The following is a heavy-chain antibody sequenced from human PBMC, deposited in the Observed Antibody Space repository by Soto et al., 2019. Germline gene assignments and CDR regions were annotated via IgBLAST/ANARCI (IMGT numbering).Heavy chain of an antibody. CDR2: IYYSGST. CDR1: GGSISSSSYY. J-gene: IGHJ6*02. CDR3: AKGLVLRYFDWLLNPPPSFYGMDV. D-gene: IGHD3-9*01. V-gene: IGHV4-39*01. Sequence: PSETLSLTCTVSGGSISSSSYYWGWIRQPPGKGLEWIGSIYYSGSTYYNPSLKSRVTISVDTSKNQFSLKLSSVTAADTAVYYCAKGLVLRYFDWLLNPPPSFYGMDVWGQGTTVTVSS.